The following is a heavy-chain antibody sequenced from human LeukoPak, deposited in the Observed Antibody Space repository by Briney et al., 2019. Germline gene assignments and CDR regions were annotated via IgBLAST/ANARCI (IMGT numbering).Heavy chain of an antibody. CDR2: ISWNSGSI. D-gene: IGHD6-13*01. Sequence: GGSLRLSCAASGFTFSSYWMSWVRQAPGKGLEWVSGISWNSGSIGYADSVKGRFTISRDNAKNSLYLQMNSLRAEDTALYYCAKDKGSWVLTDYFDYWGQGTLVTVSS. CDR1: GFTFSSYW. J-gene: IGHJ4*02. CDR3: AKDKGSWVLTDYFDY. V-gene: IGHV3-9*01.